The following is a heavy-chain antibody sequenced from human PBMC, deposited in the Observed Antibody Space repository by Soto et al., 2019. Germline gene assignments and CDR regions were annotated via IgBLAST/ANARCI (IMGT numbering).Heavy chain of an antibody. Sequence: DVQLLESGGGLVQPGGSLRLSCAASGFIFSDYAMTWVRQAPGKWLEWVSGIGGGGSDTYYVDSVKGRFTISRDNSKNTLYLQMNSLRAEDTALYYCAKDAVPFNGQWDWFDSWGQGTLVTVSS. CDR3: AKDAVPFNGQWDWFDS. D-gene: IGHD6-19*01. CDR2: IGGGGSDT. CDR1: GFIFSDYA. J-gene: IGHJ5*01. V-gene: IGHV3-23*01.